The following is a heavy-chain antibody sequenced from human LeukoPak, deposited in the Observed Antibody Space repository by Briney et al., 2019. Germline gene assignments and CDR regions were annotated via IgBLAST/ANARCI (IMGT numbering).Heavy chain of an antibody. CDR2: IKQDGSEK. Sequence: RSGGSLRLSCAASGFTFDDYGLSWVRQAPGKGLEWVANIKQDGSEKYYVDSVKGRFTISRDNSKNTLYLQMNSLRAEDTAVYYCAGSPYYDILTGYYNLRFGSSRYFQHWGQGTLVTVSS. CDR3: AGSPYYDILTGYYNLRFGSSRYFQH. CDR1: GFTFDDYG. V-gene: IGHV3-7*01. J-gene: IGHJ1*01. D-gene: IGHD3-9*01.